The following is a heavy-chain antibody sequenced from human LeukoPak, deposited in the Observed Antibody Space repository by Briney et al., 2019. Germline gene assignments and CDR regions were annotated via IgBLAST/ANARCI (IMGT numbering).Heavy chain of an antibody. D-gene: IGHD3-22*01. J-gene: IGHJ3*02. V-gene: IGHV4-31*03. CDR1: GGSISSGGYY. CDR3: ARGDSSGYSGPYPHDAFDI. Sequence: TLFLTCTVSGGSISSGGYYWSWIRRHPGKGLEWIGYIYYSGSTYYNPSLKSRVTISVDTSKNQFSLKLSSVTAADTAVYYCARGDSSGYSGPYPHDAFDIWGQGTMVTVSS. CDR2: IYYSGST.